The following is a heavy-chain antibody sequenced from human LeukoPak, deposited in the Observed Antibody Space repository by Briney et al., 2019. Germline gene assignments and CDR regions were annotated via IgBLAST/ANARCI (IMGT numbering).Heavy chain of an antibody. Sequence: ASVKVTCKTSEYTFTGYYIHWVRQAPGQGLEWMAWINPNTGGTNYAQKFQGRVTLTRDTSISTAYMELSSLKASDTAMYYCARHNGLSGVIWKDAFDIWGQGTMVTVSS. V-gene: IGHV1-2*02. CDR2: INPNTGGT. CDR1: EYTFTGYY. CDR3: ARHNGLSGVIWKDAFDI. J-gene: IGHJ3*02. D-gene: IGHD2-8*02.